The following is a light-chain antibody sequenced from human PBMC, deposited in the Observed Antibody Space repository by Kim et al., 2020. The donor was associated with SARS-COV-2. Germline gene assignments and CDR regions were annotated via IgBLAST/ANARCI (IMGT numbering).Light chain of an antibody. Sequence: SYELTQPPSVSVSPGQTASITCSGDKLGDKYACWYQQKPGQSPVLVIYQDSKRPSGIPERFSGSNSGNTVTLTISGTQAKDEADYYCQAWDSSSWVFGGG. CDR3: QAWDSSSWV. V-gene: IGLV3-1*01. J-gene: IGLJ3*02. CDR2: QDS. CDR1: KLGDKY.